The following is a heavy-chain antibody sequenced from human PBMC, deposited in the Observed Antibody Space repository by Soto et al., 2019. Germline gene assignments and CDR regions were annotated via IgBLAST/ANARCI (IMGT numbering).Heavy chain of an antibody. CDR2: ITSDGSHK. D-gene: IGHD3-16*01. CDR1: GFSFSTYG. CDR3: AKRGDLDD. V-gene: IGHV3-30*18. J-gene: IGHJ4*02. Sequence: QVQLVESGGGVVQPGRSLRLSCATSGFSFSTYGMHWVRQAPGKGLEWVSLITSDGSHKFYADSMKGRFTVSRDNSRNILYLEMNSLRAEDTAMYYCAKRGDLDDWGQGTLVTVSS.